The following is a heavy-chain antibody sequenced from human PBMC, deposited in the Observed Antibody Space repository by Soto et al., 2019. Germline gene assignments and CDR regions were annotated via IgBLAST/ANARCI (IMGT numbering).Heavy chain of an antibody. D-gene: IGHD6-6*01. Sequence: QGQLQESGPGVVRPSQTLSLTCTVSGASISSGDHYWTWIRQPPGKGLEWIGYIYYSGSTFYNPALNRRVTMSIDMTNSQFSLNLRSMTAADTAVYYCASSPPNDDFDLWGQGTMVIVSS. CDR2: IYYSGST. J-gene: IGHJ3*01. V-gene: IGHV4-30-4*01. CDR1: GASISSGDHY. CDR3: ASSPPNDDFDL.